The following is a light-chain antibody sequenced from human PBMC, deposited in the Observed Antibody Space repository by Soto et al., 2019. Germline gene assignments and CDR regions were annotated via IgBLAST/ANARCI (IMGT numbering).Light chain of an antibody. CDR1: QGVSSN. J-gene: IGKJ1*01. CDR2: GAS. Sequence: EIVMTQSPATLSVSPGERATLSCRASQGVSSNLAWYQKKPGQAPRLLIYGASTRATGIPARFSGSGSGTEFTLTISSLQSEDFAVYYCQQYNNWPPWTFGQGTKVEIK. V-gene: IGKV3-15*01. CDR3: QQYNNWPPWT.